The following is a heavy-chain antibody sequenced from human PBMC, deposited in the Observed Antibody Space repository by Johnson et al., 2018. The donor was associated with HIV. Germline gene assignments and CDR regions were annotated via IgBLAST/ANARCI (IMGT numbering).Heavy chain of an antibody. J-gene: IGHJ3*02. D-gene: IGHD3-10*01. CDR3: ARSGYASGSTHDAFDI. Sequence: VQLVESGGGLIQPGGSLRLSCAASGFTVSSNYMSWVRQAPGKGLEWVSVIYSGGSTYYADSVKGRFTISRANSKNTLYLQMNSLRAEVTAVYYCARSGYASGSTHDAFDIWGQGTMVTVSS. V-gene: IGHV3-53*01. CDR1: GFTVSSNY. CDR2: IYSGGST.